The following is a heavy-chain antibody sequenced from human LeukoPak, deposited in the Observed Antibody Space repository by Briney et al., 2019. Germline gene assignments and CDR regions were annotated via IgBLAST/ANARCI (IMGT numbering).Heavy chain of an antibody. V-gene: IGHV4-61*08. CDR1: GGSITSGVYY. CDR2: IYYSGST. D-gene: IGHD5-12*01. Sequence: PSETLSLTCTVSGGSITSGVYYWSWIRQPPGKGLEWIGYIYYSGSTNYNPSLKSRVTISVDTSKNQFSLKLSSVTAADTAVYYCARDHGPYSGYDLGAFDIWGQGTMVTVSS. CDR3: ARDHGPYSGYDLGAFDI. J-gene: IGHJ3*02.